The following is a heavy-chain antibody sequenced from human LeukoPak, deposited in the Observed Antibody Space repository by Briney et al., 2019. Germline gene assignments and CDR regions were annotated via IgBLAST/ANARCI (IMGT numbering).Heavy chain of an antibody. Sequence: SQTLSLTCAISGDSVSSSTAAWNWVRQSLSRGLEWLGRTYYRSKWYTDYAVSVRSRININPDTSKNQFSLQLNSVAPEDTAVYYCARYPTGWYLGYWGQGTLVTVSS. D-gene: IGHD6-19*01. V-gene: IGHV6-1*01. J-gene: IGHJ4*02. CDR1: GDSVSSSTAA. CDR3: ARYPTGWYLGY. CDR2: TYYRSKWYT.